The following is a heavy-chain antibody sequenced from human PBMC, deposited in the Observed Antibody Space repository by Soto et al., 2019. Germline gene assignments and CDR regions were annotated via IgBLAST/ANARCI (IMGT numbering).Heavy chain of an antibody. V-gene: IGHV4-59*01. D-gene: IGHD3-3*01. CDR2: IYYSGKT. J-gene: IGHJ5*02. CDR3: ARDRAYYDFWSGRQNWFDP. CDR1: GGSISSYY. Sequence: SETLSLTCAVSGGSISSYYWSWIRQPPGKGLEWIGYIYYSGKTYYNPSLKSRVTISVDTSKNQFSLKLTSVTAADTAVYYCARDRAYYDFWSGRQNWFDPWGQGTLVTVSS.